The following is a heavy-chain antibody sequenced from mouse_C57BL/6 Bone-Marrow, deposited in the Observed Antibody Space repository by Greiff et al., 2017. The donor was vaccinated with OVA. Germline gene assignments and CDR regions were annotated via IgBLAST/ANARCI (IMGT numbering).Heavy chain of an antibody. D-gene: IGHD1-1*01. V-gene: IGHV1-64*01. CDR1: GYTFTSYW. CDR2: IHPNSGST. J-gene: IGHJ3*01. Sequence: QVHVKQPGAELVKPGASVQLSCKASGYTFTSYWMHWVKQRPGQGLEWIGMIHPNSGSTNYNEKFKSKATLTVDKSSSTAYMQLSSLTSEDSAVYYCARLFYYYGSSYGFAYWGQGTLVTVSA. CDR3: ARLFYYYGSSYGFAY.